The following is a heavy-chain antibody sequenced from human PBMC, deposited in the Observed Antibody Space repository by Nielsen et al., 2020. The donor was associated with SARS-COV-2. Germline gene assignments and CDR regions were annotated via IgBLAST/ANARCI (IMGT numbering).Heavy chain of an antibody. V-gene: IGHV3-53*01. Sequence: GGSLRLSCAVSGFTVTSNSMNWVRQAPGKGLEWVSAIDSGGSTFYADSVKGRFTISRDNSKNTLYLQMNSLRAEDSAVYYCAKVSAIIVGATTDYWGQGTLVTSPQ. CDR1: GFTVTSNS. CDR3: AKVSAIIVGATTDY. J-gene: IGHJ4*02. D-gene: IGHD1-26*01. CDR2: IDSGGST.